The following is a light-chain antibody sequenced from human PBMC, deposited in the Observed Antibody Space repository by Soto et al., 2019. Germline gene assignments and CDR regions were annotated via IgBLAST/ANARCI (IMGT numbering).Light chain of an antibody. Sequence: VLAQSPETLSLSPGERASLSCRSSQSVSSSYLAWYQQKPGQAPRLLIYGASSRATGIPDRFSGSGSGTDFTLTISRLEPEDFAVYYCQQYGSSALTFGGGTKVDIK. J-gene: IGKJ4*01. CDR1: QSVSSSY. CDR2: GAS. CDR3: QQYGSSALT. V-gene: IGKV3-20*01.